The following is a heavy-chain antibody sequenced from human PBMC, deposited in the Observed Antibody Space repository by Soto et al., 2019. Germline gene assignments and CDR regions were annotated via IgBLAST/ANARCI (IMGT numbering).Heavy chain of an antibody. J-gene: IGHJ4*02. CDR2: ISDDGSNK. CDR1: GFTFSSYG. Sequence: QVQLVESGGGVVQPGRSLRLSCAASGFTFSSYGMHWVRQAPGKGLEWVAVISDDGSNKYYADSVKGRFTISRDNSKNALYRHMTSLRAEDTAVYYCAKVGTTGGDPTADFDYWGQGTLVTVSS. V-gene: IGHV3-30*18. CDR3: AKVGTTGGDPTADFDY. D-gene: IGHD1-1*01.